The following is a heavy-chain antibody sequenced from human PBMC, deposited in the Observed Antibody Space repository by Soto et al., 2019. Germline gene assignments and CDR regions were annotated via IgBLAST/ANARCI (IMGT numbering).Heavy chain of an antibody. V-gene: IGHV3-11*06. CDR3: ARESEDLTSNFDY. CDR1: GFSLSDFY. CDR2: ISSTTNYI. Sequence: QIQLVESGGGLVKPGGSLRLSCAASGFSLSDFYMSWIRQAPGKGLEWVSYISSTTNYIYYGDSMKGRFTISRDNAKNSLYLEMNSLRAEDTAVYYCARESEDLTSNFDYWGQGTLVTVSS. J-gene: IGHJ4*02.